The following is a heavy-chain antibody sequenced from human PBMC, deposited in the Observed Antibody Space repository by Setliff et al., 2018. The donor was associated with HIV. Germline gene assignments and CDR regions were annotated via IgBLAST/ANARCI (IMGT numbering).Heavy chain of an antibody. CDR1: GFTSGFTFTNYW. Sequence: GGSLRLSCAASGFTSGFTFTNYWMSWVRQAPGKGLEWVSTISGSGGSTYYAHSVKGRFTISRDNSKNTLYLQMNSLGAEDTAVYYCAKVPSVWAWGSYFDYWGQGTLVTVSS. J-gene: IGHJ4*02. D-gene: IGHD3-16*01. CDR2: ISGSGGST. V-gene: IGHV3-23*01. CDR3: AKVPSVWAWGSYFDY.